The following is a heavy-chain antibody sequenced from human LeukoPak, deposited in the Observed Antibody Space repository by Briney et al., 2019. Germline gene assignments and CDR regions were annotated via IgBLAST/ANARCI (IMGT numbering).Heavy chain of an antibody. CDR2: IIPILGIA. V-gene: IGHV1-69*04. D-gene: IGHD4-17*01. Sequence: ASVKVSCXASGGTFSSYTISWVRQAPGQGLEWMGRIIPILGIANYAQKFQGRVTITADKSTSTAYMELSSLRSEDTAVYYCARDLQLAVTGDYYYYYMDVWGKGTTVTVSS. CDR3: ARDLQLAVTGDYYYYYMDV. J-gene: IGHJ6*03. CDR1: GGTFSSYT.